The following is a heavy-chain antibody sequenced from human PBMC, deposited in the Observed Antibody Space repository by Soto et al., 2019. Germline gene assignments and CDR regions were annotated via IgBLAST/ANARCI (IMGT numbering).Heavy chain of an antibody. J-gene: IGHJ4*02. CDR3: TRVDYGTTSPDY. D-gene: IGHD3-10*01. CDR1: GGSFSNFY. Sequence: SETLSLTCTVSGGSFSNFYWSWIRQPPGNGLEWIGYIYYSGHTNYNPSLKSRVTISVDTSKKQFSLKLSSVTAADTAVYYCTRVDYGTTSPDYWGRGTLVTVSS. CDR2: IYYSGHT. V-gene: IGHV4-59*01.